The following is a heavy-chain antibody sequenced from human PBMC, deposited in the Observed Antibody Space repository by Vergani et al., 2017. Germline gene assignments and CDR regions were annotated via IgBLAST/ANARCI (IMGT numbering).Heavy chain of an antibody. CDR1: GFTVSSNY. CDR3: AKPRGQLWTTDYYFDY. V-gene: IGHV3-23*04. J-gene: IGHJ4*02. CDR2: ISGSGGTT. D-gene: IGHD5-18*01. Sequence: EVQLVESGGGLVQPGGSLRLSCAASGFTVSSNYMSWVRQAPGKGLEWVSAISGSGGTTYYADSVKGRFTISRDNSKNTLYLQMNSLRAEDTAVYYCAKPRGQLWTTDYYFDYWGQGTLLTVSS.